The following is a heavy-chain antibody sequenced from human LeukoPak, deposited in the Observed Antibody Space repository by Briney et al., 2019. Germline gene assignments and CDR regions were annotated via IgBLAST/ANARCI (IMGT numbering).Heavy chain of an antibody. V-gene: IGHV3-15*01. CDR2: IKTKTDSGTT. Sequence: GGSLRLSCAASGFTFTNAWMNWVRQAPGKGLEWVGRIKTKTDSGTTDYAAPVKGRFTISRDDSRNTLYVQMNSLKTEDTAVYYCTTSPFYYDSGDSYYYFDYWGQGTLVTVSS. CDR1: GFTFTNAW. CDR3: TTSPFYYDSGDSYYYFDY. J-gene: IGHJ4*02. D-gene: IGHD3-22*01.